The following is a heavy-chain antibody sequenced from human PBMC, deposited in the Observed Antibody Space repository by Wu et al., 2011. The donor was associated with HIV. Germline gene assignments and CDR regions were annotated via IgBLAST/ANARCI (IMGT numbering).Heavy chain of an antibody. Sequence: VQSGAEVKKPGASVKVSCKASGYTFSSSDINWVRQAPGQGLEWVGWMNPNTGNTGYGEKFQGRVTISTNTSISTAYMEVRSLRSEDTALYYCVRVSYYYDGSGYNDAFDIWGQGTLVSVSS. CDR2: MNPNTGNT. J-gene: IGHJ3*02. CDR1: GYTFSSSD. D-gene: IGHD3-22*01. V-gene: IGHV1-8*03. CDR3: VRVSYYYDGSGYNDAFDI.